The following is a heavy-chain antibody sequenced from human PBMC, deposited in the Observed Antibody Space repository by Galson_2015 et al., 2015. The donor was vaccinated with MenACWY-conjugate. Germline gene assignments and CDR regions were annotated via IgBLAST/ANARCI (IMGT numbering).Heavy chain of an antibody. Sequence: SGSSIYYADSVKGRFTISRDNIKKSLFLEMNSLRAGDTGVYYCARVGTWIHQYFYYMDVWGKGTTVTVSS. V-gene: IGHV3-48*03. CDR2: SGSSI. J-gene: IGHJ6*03. CDR3: ARVGTWIHQYFYYMDV. D-gene: IGHD5-18*01.